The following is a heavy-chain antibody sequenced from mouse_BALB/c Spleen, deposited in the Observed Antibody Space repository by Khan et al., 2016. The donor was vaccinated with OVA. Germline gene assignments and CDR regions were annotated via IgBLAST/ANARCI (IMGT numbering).Heavy chain of an antibody. Sequence: EVELVESGGGLVKPGGSLKLSCAASGFTFSTYAMSWVRQTPEKRLEWVATISSDGDYNYFPENVTGRFTIYQNNAKNTLFLQVTSLMSEDTAMYYCARPPYGNFAYWGQGTLVTVSA. CDR1: GFTFSTYA. V-gene: IGHV5-9-3*01. CDR3: ARPPYGNFAY. CDR2: ISSDGDYN. D-gene: IGHD2-1*01. J-gene: IGHJ3*01.